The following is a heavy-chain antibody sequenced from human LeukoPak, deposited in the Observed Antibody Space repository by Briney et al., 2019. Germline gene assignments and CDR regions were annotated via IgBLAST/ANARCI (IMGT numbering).Heavy chain of an antibody. CDR1: GYTFTSYG. V-gene: IGHV1-18*01. CDR3: ARDLPVPRMYSSGWYGVAGRWFDP. D-gene: IGHD6-19*01. J-gene: IGHJ5*02. Sequence: ASVKVSCKASGYTFTSYGISWVRQAPGQGLEWLGWISAYNGNTNYAQKLQGRVTMTTDTSTSTAYMELRSLRSDDTAVYYCARDLPVPRMYSSGWYGVAGRWFDPWGQGTLVTVSS. CDR2: ISAYNGNT.